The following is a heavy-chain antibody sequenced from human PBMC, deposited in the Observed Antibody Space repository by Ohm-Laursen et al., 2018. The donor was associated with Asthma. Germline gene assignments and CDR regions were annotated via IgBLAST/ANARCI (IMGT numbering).Heavy chain of an antibody. CDR1: GYTLTELS. Sequence: ASVKVSCKVSGYTLTELSMHWVRQAPGKGLEWMGGFDPEDGETIYAQKFQGRVTMTEDTSTDTAYMELSSLRSEDTAVYYCATRRPPIIAAAGDNWFDPWGQGTLVTVS. CDR2: FDPEDGET. J-gene: IGHJ5*02. D-gene: IGHD6-13*01. CDR3: ATRRPPIIAAAGDNWFDP. V-gene: IGHV1-24*01.